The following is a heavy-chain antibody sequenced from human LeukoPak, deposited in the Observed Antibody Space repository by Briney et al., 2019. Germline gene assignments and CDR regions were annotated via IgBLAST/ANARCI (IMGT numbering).Heavy chain of an antibody. Sequence: SETLSLTCTVSGGSISSYYWSWIRQPPGKGLEWIAYISYSGSPNYNPSLKSRVTMSVDTSKSQFSLKLTSVTAADTAVYYCARGPPLPDYCGSGSFDYWGRGTLVTVSS. V-gene: IGHV4-59*01. CDR1: GGSISSYY. CDR3: ARGPPLPDYCGSGSFDY. J-gene: IGHJ4*02. CDR2: ISYSGSP. D-gene: IGHD3-10*01.